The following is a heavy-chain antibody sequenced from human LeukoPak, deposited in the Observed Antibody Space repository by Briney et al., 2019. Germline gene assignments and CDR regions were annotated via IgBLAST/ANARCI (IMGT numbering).Heavy chain of an antibody. CDR2: ISGSGGST. D-gene: IGHD4-17*01. CDR3: ARDRSTVTTWVDY. CDR1: GFTFSSYA. Sequence: PGGSLRLSCAASGFTFSSYAMSWVRQAPGKGLEWVSAISGSGGSTYYADSVKGRFTISRDNAKNSLYLQMNSLRAEDTAVYYCARDRSTVTTWVDYWGQGTLVTVSS. J-gene: IGHJ4*02. V-gene: IGHV3-23*01.